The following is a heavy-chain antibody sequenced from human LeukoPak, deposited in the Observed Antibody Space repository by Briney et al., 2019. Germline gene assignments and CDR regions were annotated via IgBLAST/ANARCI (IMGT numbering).Heavy chain of an antibody. D-gene: IGHD1-26*01. Sequence: HPGGSLRLSCAASGFTFSSYGMHWVRQAPGKGLEWVAFIRYDGSNKYYADSVKGRFTISRDHSKNTLYLQMNSLRAEDTAVYYCAKDRSGSYLDYFDYWGQGTLVTVSS. CDR3: AKDRSGSYLDYFDY. CDR1: GFTFSSYG. V-gene: IGHV3-30*02. J-gene: IGHJ4*02. CDR2: IRYDGSNK.